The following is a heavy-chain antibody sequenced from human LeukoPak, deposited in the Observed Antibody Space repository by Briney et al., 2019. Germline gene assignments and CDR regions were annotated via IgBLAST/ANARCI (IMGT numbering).Heavy chain of an antibody. CDR1: GFTFSSYA. Sequence: AGSLRLSCAASGFTFSSYAMHWFRQAPGKRMKWVAVISYDGSNKYYADSVKGRFTISRDNSKNTLYLQMNSLRAEDTAVYYCARGGYYYDSSGYSWFDPWGQVPLVTVSS. CDR3: ARGGYYYDSSGYSWFDP. V-gene: IGHV3-30*04. D-gene: IGHD3-22*01. CDR2: ISYDGSNK. J-gene: IGHJ5*02.